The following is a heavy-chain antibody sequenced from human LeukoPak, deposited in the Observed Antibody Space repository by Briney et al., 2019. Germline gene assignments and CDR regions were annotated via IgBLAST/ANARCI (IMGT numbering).Heavy chain of an antibody. CDR2: ISATGNT. CDR3: ARGGAVAGTKDLTVAFDI. J-gene: IGHJ3*02. D-gene: IGHD6-19*01. Sequence: SQTLSLTCTVSGDSLSGGSYHWTWIRQPAGKGLEWIGRISATGNTKYNPSLKSRVTLSVDKSKNQFSLRLSSVTAADTAVYYCARGGAVAGTKDLTVAFDIWGQGTMVTVSS. V-gene: IGHV4-61*02. CDR1: GDSLSGGSYH.